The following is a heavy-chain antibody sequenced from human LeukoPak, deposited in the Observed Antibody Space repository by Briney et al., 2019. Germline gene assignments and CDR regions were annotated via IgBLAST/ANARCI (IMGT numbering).Heavy chain of an antibody. Sequence: GGSLRLSCTASGFTLTTYAMSCVRQAPGKGPDRVSAISGSGDRRHHADTVKGRSTISTDNSKNTLNPQKNNLKAKDTGVYYCAKGRSCGGSCYTLPDCWGQGTLVTVSS. D-gene: IGHD2-15*01. V-gene: IGHV3-23*01. CDR2: ISGSGDRR. CDR1: GFTLTTYA. CDR3: AKGRSCGGSCYTLPDC. J-gene: IGHJ4*02.